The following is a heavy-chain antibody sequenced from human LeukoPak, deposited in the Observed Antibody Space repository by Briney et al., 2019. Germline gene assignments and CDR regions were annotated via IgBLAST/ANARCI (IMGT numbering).Heavy chain of an antibody. V-gene: IGHV1-24*01. CDR3: ATWENDLYDYYYYGMDV. CDR2: FDPEDGET. CDR1: GYTLTELS. J-gene: IGHJ6*02. Sequence: ASVKVSCKVSGYTLTELSMHWVRQAPGKGLEWMGGFDPEDGETIYAQKFQGRVTMTEDTSTDTAYMELSSLRSEDTAVYYRATWENDLYDYYYYGMDVWGQGTTVTVSS. D-gene: IGHD3-3*01.